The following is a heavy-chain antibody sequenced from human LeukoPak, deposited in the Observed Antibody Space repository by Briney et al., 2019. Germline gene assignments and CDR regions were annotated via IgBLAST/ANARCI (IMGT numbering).Heavy chain of an antibody. CDR3: AKDLINSSGWFGAFDI. V-gene: IGHV3-30*18. Sequence: GRTLRLSCAASGFTFSSYGMHWVREAPGKGLEWVAVISYDGSNTYYADSVKDRFTISRDNSKTSLSLKMNSLRTEDTALYYCAKDLINSSGWFGAFDIWGPGTMVTVSS. D-gene: IGHD3-22*01. CDR1: GFTFSSYG. J-gene: IGHJ3*02. CDR2: ISYDGSNT.